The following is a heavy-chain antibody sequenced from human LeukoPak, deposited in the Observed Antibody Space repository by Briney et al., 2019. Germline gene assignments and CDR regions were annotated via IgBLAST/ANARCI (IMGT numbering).Heavy chain of an antibody. CDR1: GYTFTSYA. D-gene: IGHD3-10*01. CDR3: ARDLRHYGSFGGDY. Sequence: GASVKVSCKASGYTFTSYAMHWVRQAPGQRLEWMGWISAYNGNTNYAQKLQGRVTMTTDTSTSTAYMELRSLRSDDTAVYYCARDLRHYGSFGGDYWGQGTLVTVSS. V-gene: IGHV1-18*01. J-gene: IGHJ4*02. CDR2: ISAYNGNT.